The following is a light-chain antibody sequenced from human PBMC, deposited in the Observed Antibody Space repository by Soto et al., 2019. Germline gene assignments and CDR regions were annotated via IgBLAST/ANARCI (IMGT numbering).Light chain of an antibody. V-gene: IGKV3-11*01. CDR3: QQSYSVLS. CDR1: QSVSSY. Sequence: EIVLTQSPGTLSLSPGERATLSCRASQSVSSYLAWYQQKPGQASRLLIYDASNRATGIPARFSGSGSGTDFTLTISSLQPEDFATYYCQQSYSVLSFGQGTRLEIK. CDR2: DAS. J-gene: IGKJ5*01.